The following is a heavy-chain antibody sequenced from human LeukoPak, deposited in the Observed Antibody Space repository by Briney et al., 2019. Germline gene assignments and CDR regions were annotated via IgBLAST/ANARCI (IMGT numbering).Heavy chain of an antibody. Sequence: GGSLRLSCAASGFTFNNYPMSWVRQAPGKGLEWVSVIGSSGGSTHYADSVKGRFTISRDNSRNTLSLQMNSLRAEDTAVYYCAKDPSDYVGAFDIWGQGTMVSVS. CDR1: GFTFNNYP. J-gene: IGHJ3*02. CDR2: IGSSGGST. D-gene: IGHD4-23*01. CDR3: AKDPSDYVGAFDI. V-gene: IGHV3-23*01.